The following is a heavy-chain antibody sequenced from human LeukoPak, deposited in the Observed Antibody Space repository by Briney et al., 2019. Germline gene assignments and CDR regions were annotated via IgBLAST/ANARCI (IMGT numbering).Heavy chain of an antibody. CDR1: GYSFTSSW. CDR3: ARGPRWYFDL. CDR2: INPGDSDT. J-gene: IGHJ2*01. Sequence: GESLKISCQASGYSFTSSWIGWARQMPGKGLEWMAIINPGDSDTSYSPSFQGQVTISADKSISTVYLQWGSLKASDTAMYYCARGPRWYFDLWGRGTLVTVSS. V-gene: IGHV5-51*01.